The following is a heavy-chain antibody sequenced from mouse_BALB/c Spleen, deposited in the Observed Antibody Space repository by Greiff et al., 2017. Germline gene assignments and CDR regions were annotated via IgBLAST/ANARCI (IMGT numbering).Heavy chain of an antibody. CDR2: ISNGGGST. J-gene: IGHJ2*01. Sequence: EVKLMESGGGLVQPGGSLKLSCAASGFTFSSYTMSWVRQTPEKRLEWVAYISNGGGSTYYPDTVKGRFTISRDNAKNTLYLQMSSLKSEDTAMYYCAIHYYGYFDYWGQGTTLTVSS. CDR1: GFTFSSYT. D-gene: IGHD1-2*01. CDR3: AIHYYGYFDY. V-gene: IGHV5-12-2*01.